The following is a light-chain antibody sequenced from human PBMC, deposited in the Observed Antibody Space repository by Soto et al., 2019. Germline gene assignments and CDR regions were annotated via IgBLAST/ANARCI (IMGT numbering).Light chain of an antibody. CDR3: QEYGSPPAVP. Sequence: EIVLKKSPGTLSLSPGERATLSCRPSQSVSSSYLAWYQQKPGQAPRLLTYGASNRATCFPPRYSGRVSGTDFTLTIERLEPEHFAVYYCQEYGSPPAVPFGGVTK. CDR1: QSVSSSY. V-gene: IGKV3-20*01. J-gene: IGKJ4*02. CDR2: GAS.